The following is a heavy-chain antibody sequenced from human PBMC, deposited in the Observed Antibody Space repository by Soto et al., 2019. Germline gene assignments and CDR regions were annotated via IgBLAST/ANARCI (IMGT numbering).Heavy chain of an antibody. CDR1: GVSISSYY. Sequence: QVQLQESGPGLVKPSETLSLTCTVSGVSISSYYWNWIRQPPVKRLEWIGHIYDSGTTNYSPSLKSRITMSVDTSKNQFSLKLSSVTAADTAVYYCARGASSPLDEYYFDYWGQGTLVTVSS. CDR2: IYDSGTT. D-gene: IGHD6-6*01. CDR3: ARGASSPLDEYYFDY. J-gene: IGHJ4*02. V-gene: IGHV4-59*01.